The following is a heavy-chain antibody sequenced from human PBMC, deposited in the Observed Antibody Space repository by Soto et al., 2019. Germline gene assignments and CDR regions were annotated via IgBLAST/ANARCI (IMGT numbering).Heavy chain of an antibody. J-gene: IGHJ3*01. CDR2: IGGRGNSA. Sequence: GSLRLSCAASGFIFTIYAMDCVRQAPGTALEWVSFIGGRGNSAYYADSVQGRFTSSRDNSKNTLSLQMSSLTADDTAIYYCVREGRGSFEFWGRVTMVTVSS. V-gene: IGHV3-23*01. CDR1: GFIFTIYA. D-gene: IGHD5-12*01. CDR3: VREGRGSFEF.